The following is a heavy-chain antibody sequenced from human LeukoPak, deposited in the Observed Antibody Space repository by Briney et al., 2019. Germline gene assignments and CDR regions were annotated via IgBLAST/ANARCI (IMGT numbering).Heavy chain of an antibody. J-gene: IGHJ6*02. CDR3: TRGPIHLWLYDGVDV. CDR1: GFTFGDHA. V-gene: IGHV3-49*04. D-gene: IGHD5-18*01. Sequence: GRSLRLSCTASGFTFGDHAMSWVRQAPGKGLEWVGFIRSKAYRGTTEYAASVKGRFTISRDDSRSIAYLQMNSLNTEDTAVYYCTRGPIHLWLYDGVDVWGQGITVIVSS. CDR2: IRSKAYRGTT.